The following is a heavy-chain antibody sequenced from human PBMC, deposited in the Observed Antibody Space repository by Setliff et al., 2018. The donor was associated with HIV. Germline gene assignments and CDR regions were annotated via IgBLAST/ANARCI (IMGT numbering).Heavy chain of an antibody. V-gene: IGHV4-61*09. CDR3: ARGRLMGSSVLFFDF. J-gene: IGHJ4*02. CDR1: GDSFTTTSHS. CDR2: VYSRGNT. D-gene: IGHD2-21*01. Sequence: PSETLSLTCDVSGDSFTTTSHSWAWLRQPAGRGLEWIGHVYSRGNTDYNPSLASRVSILMSTSEIQFSLTLNSVTAADTAKYYCARGRLMGSSVLFFDFWGQGILGTVSS.